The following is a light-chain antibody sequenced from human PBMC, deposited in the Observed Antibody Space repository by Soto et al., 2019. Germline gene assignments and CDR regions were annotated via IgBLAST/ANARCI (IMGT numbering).Light chain of an antibody. CDR2: VNN. CDR3: QTYVSSLNSWV. Sequence: QSVLTQPPSVSRAPGQRVTISCTGGSSNIGAGYAVHWYQQLPGAAPKFLISVNNDRSSGVPERFSVSRSGTSASLAITGLQAEDEADYYCQTYVSSLNSWVFGGGTKVTVL. CDR1: SSNIGAGYA. V-gene: IGLV1-40*01. J-gene: IGLJ3*02.